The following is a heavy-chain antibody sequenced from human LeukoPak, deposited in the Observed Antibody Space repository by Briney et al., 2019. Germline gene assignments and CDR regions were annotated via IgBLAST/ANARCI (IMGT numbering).Heavy chain of an antibody. D-gene: IGHD3-10*01. CDR2: INHSGST. CDR3: ARWHYYGSGSYYKHAFDI. Sequence: KPSETLSLTCAVYGGSFSGYYWSWIRQPPGKGLEWIGEINHSGSTNYNPSLKSRVTISVDTSKNQFSLKLSSVTAADTAVYYCARWHYYGSGSYYKHAFDIWGQGTMVTVSS. V-gene: IGHV4-34*01. J-gene: IGHJ3*02. CDR1: GGSFSGYY.